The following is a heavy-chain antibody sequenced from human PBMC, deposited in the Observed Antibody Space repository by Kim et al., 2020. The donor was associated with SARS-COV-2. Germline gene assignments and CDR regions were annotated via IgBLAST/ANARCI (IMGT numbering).Heavy chain of an antibody. Sequence: NYNPSLKSRVTISVDTSKNQFSLKLSSVTAADTAVYYCARPGYSSGWSNYWSQGTLVTVSS. CDR3: ARPGYSSGWSNY. D-gene: IGHD6-19*01. J-gene: IGHJ4*02. V-gene: IGHV4-34*01.